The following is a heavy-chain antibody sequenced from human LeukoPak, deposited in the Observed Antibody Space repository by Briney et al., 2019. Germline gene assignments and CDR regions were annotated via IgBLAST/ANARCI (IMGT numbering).Heavy chain of an antibody. D-gene: IGHD1-26*01. CDR1: GYSFTNYW. V-gene: IGHV5-51*01. CDR2: IYPGDSDT. CDR3: ARGALSGSYFPPYYYYGMDV. J-gene: IGHJ6*02. Sequence: GESLKISCKGSGYSFTNYWIGWVRQMPGKGLEWMGIIYPGDSDTRYSPSFQGQVTISADKSISTAYLQWSSLKASDTAMYYCARGALSGSYFPPYYYYGMDVWGQGTTVTVSS.